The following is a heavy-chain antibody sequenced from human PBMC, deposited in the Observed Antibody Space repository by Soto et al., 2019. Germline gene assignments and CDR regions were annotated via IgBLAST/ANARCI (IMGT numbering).Heavy chain of an antibody. CDR3: AREGRASYYYYGMDV. CDR2: IVVGSGNT. Sequence: GSSVKVSCEASGFTFTSSAVQWVRQARGQRLEWIGWIVVGSGNTNYAQKFQERVTITRDMSTSTAYMELRSVTAADTAVYYCAREGRASYYYYGMDVWGHGTPVTVS. CDR1: GFTFTSSA. D-gene: IGHD1-26*01. V-gene: IGHV1-58*01. J-gene: IGHJ6*02.